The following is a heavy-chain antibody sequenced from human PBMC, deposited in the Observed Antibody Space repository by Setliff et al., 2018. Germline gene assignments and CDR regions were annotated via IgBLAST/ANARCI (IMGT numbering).Heavy chain of an antibody. J-gene: IGHJ6*03. CDR1: GGSLSADYY. CDR2: VHPDGST. CDR3: ARLPKIVTGYYGSHYYYYMDV. V-gene: IGHV4-4*07. D-gene: IGHD3-9*01. Sequence: PSETLSLTCTVSGGSLSADYYWSWIRQPAGKGLEWIGHVHPDGSTNYNPSLKSRVTISVDTSKNQFSLRLNSVTAADTAVYYCARLPKIVTGYYGSHYYYYMDVWGKGTTVTVSS.